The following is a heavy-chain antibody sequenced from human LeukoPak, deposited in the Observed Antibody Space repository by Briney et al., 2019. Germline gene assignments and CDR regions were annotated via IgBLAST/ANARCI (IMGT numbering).Heavy chain of an antibody. J-gene: IGHJ4*02. D-gene: IGHD5-24*01. CDR2: INHSGST. CDR1: GGSISSYY. V-gene: IGHV4-34*01. Sequence: PSETLSLTCTVSGGSISSYYWSWIRQPPGKGLEWIGEINHSGSTNYNPSLKSRVTISVDTSKNQFSLKLSSVTAADTAVYYCASQRWLQLPFDYWGQGTLVTVSS. CDR3: ASQRWLQLPFDY.